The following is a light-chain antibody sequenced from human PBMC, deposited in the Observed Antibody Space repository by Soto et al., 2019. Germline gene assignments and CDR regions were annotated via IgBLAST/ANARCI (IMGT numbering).Light chain of an antibody. J-gene: IGLJ3*02. CDR3: QSYDTALRAWV. CDR2: VNT. CDR1: SSNIGATYD. Sequence: QSVLTQPTSLSGAPGQEVTISCTGSSSNIGATYDVHWYQQLPGAAPKLLIFVNTNRPSGVPDRFSGSKSGTSASLAITGLQTDDEADYYCQSYDTALRAWVFGGGTKLTVL. V-gene: IGLV1-40*01.